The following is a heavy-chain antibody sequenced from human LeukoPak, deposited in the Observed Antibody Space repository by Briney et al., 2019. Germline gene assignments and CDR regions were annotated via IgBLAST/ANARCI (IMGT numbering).Heavy chain of an antibody. D-gene: IGHD2-21*02. J-gene: IGHJ4*01. CDR3: AKEVRVVTAILYFDH. CDR1: GFTFSSYA. CDR2: LGGINGYT. Sequence: PGGSLRLSCVASGFTFSSYAMSWVRQPPGKGLEWVSSLGGINGYTYYADPVKGRFSISRDNSKNTLYLQMNSLRVDDTAVYFCAKEVRVVTAILYFDHWGQGSPVTVSS. V-gene: IGHV3-23*01.